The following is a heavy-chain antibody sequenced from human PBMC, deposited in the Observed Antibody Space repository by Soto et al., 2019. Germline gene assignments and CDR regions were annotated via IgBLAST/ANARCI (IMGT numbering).Heavy chain of an antibody. CDR1: GFTFSNYW. V-gene: IGHV3-7*01. Sequence: PGGSLRLSCAASGFTFSNYWMTWVRQAPGKGLEWVANIKEDGSEKHYVDSVKGRFTISRDNAKNSLHLQMNSLRVEDTAVYFCSRDVVVGAKALNYWGQGALVTVSS. CDR3: SRDVVVGAKALNY. J-gene: IGHJ4*02. CDR2: IKEDGSEK. D-gene: IGHD2-15*01.